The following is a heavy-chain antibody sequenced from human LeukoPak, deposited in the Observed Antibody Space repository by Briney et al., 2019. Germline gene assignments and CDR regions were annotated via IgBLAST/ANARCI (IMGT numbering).Heavy chain of an antibody. J-gene: IGHJ4*02. V-gene: IGHV3-48*03. Sequence: PGGSLRLSCAVSGFTFSHYEMNWVRQAPGKGLEWLAYISSSGRTTYYADSVRGRFTISRDNSKNTLYLQVNSLRAEDTAVYYCAKDLNGDHDYWGQGTLVTVSS. CDR1: GFTFSHYE. D-gene: IGHD4-17*01. CDR3: AKDLNGDHDY. CDR2: ISSSGRTT.